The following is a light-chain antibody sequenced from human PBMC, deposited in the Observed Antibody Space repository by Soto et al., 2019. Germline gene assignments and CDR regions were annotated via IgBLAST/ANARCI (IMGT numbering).Light chain of an antibody. CDR3: PQCSNWPIT. CDR2: DAS. V-gene: IGKV3-11*01. CDR1: QSVSNY. Sequence: EILLTQSPATLSLSPGERATLSCRASQSVSNYLAWYQQKPGQAPRVLIYDASNRATAISARFSGSGSGTHFTLTISTLEPEDYAVYYCPQCSNWPITFGQGTRLEIK. J-gene: IGKJ5*01.